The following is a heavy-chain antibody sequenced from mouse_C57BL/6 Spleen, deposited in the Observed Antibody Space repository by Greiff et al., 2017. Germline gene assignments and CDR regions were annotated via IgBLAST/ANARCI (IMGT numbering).Heavy chain of an antibody. Sequence: VQLQQSGPELVKPGASVKISCKASGYTFTDYYMNWVKQSHGKSLEWIGDINPNNGGTSYNQKFKGKATLTVDKSSSTAYMELRSLTSEDSAVYYCARALLRTRYFDVWGTGTTVTVSS. CDR3: ARALLRTRYFDV. J-gene: IGHJ1*03. D-gene: IGHD1-2*01. CDR1: GYTFTDYY. CDR2: INPNNGGT. V-gene: IGHV1-26*01.